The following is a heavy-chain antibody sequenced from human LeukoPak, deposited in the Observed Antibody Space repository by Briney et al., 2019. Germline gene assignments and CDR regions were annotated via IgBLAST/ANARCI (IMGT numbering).Heavy chain of an antibody. D-gene: IGHD3-22*01. CDR2: ISWNSKNI. CDR1: GFTFDEYA. CDR3: AKGNRDSSGFYYYYGMDV. Sequence: GGSLRLSCAAPGFTFDEYAMFWVQQAPGKGLEWVSGISWNSKNIGYAASVKGRFTISRDHAKNSLYLQMNSLRAEDTSFYYCAKGNRDSSGFYYYYGMDVWGQGTTVTVSS. V-gene: IGHV3-9*01. J-gene: IGHJ6*02.